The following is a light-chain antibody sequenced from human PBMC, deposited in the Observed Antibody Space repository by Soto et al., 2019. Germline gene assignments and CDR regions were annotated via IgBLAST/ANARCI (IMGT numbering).Light chain of an antibody. J-gene: IGKJ4*02. CDR1: QSVSTW. V-gene: IGKV1-5*03. Sequence: MQITLSPSTLSASVGGRVTITCRASQSVSTWLAWYQQEPGKTPKLLIHRASSIHSGVPSRFSGSGSGTEFTLTISSLHPDDFAAYYCQQYNSYSPTFGRGTKVDIK. CDR2: RAS. CDR3: QQYNSYSPT.